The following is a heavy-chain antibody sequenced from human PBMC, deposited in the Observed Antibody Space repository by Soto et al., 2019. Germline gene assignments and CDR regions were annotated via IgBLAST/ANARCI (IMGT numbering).Heavy chain of an antibody. CDR2: ISAYNGNT. Sequence: ASVKVSCKASGYTFTSYGISWVRQAPGQGLEWMGWISAYNGNTNYAQKLQGRVTMTTDTSTSTAYMELRSLRSDDTAVYYCARDGMVVAAAGSYNWFDPWGQGTLVTVSS. V-gene: IGHV1-18*04. CDR3: ARDGMVVAAAGSYNWFDP. D-gene: IGHD6-13*01. CDR1: GYTFTSYG. J-gene: IGHJ5*02.